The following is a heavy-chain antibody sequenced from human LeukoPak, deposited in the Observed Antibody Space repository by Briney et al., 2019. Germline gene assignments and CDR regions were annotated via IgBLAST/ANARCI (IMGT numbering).Heavy chain of an antibody. V-gene: IGHV4-59*08. J-gene: IGHJ3*02. D-gene: IGHD3-10*01. Sequence: SETLSLTCTVSGGSISSYYWSWIRQPPGKGLEWIGYIYYSGSTNYNPSLKSRVTISVDTSKNQFSLKLSSVTAADTAVYYCARHVATGFGEFADAFDIWGQGTMVTVSS. CDR2: IYYSGST. CDR1: GGSISSYY. CDR3: ARHVATGFGEFADAFDI.